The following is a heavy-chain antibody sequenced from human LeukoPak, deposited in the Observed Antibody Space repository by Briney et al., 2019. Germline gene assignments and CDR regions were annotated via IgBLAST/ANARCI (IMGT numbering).Heavy chain of an antibody. CDR1: GFTFSSYD. V-gene: IGHV3-13*01. Sequence: GGSLRLSCAASGFTFSSYDMHWVRQATGKGLEWVSAIGTAGDTYYPGSVKGRFTISRENAKNSLYLQMNSLRAGDTAVYYCARRYFGGAFDPWGQGTLVTVSS. D-gene: IGHD3-9*01. CDR3: ARRYFGGAFDP. J-gene: IGHJ5*02. CDR2: IGTAGDT.